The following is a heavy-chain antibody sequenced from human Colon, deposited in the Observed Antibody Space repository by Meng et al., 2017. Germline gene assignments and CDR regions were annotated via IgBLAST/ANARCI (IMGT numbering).Heavy chain of an antibody. V-gene: IGHV4-4*02. CDR2: IDHRGDP. Sequence: VPLLESGPGLVKPSGPLSLTCAVSGVSITTNSYWSWVRQSPEKGLEWIGQIDHRGDPYYTPSLKSRVTMSVDRSKSQVSLQLTSVTAADTAVYYCARHGGYYQDYWGQGTLVTVSS. CDR3: ARHGGYYQDY. CDR1: GVSITTNSY. J-gene: IGHJ4*02. D-gene: IGHD4-23*01.